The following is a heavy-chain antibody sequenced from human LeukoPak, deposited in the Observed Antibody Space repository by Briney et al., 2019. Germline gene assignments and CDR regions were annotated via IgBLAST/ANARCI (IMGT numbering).Heavy chain of an antibody. V-gene: IGHV1-2*02. D-gene: IGHD3-10*01. Sequence: ASVKVSCKASGYTFTGYYMHWVRQAHGQGLVWMGWINPDSGGTAYAQKFQGRVTMTRDPSISTAYMELSRLRSDDTAVYYCARGSKGRGLIISDYWGQGTLVTVSS. CDR2: INPDSGGT. CDR3: ARGSKGRGLIISDY. CDR1: GYTFTGYY. J-gene: IGHJ4*02.